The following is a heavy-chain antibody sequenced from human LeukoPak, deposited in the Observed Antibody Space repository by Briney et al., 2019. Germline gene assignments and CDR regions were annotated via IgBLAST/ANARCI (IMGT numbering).Heavy chain of an antibody. V-gene: IGHV4-34*01. J-gene: IGHJ4*02. Sequence: PSETLSLTCAVYGGSFSGYYWSWIRQPPGKGLEWIGEINHSGSTNYNPSLKSRVTISVDTSKNQFSLKLSSVTAADTAVYYCARSKLRFLEWLFDYWGQGTLVTVSS. CDR2: INHSGST. CDR3: ARSKLRFLEWLFDY. D-gene: IGHD3-3*01. CDR1: GGSFSGYY.